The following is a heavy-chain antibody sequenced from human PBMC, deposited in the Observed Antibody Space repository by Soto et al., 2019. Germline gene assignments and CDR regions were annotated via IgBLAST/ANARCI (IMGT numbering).Heavy chain of an antibody. Sequence: PSETLSLTCTVSGGSISRHYWSWIRQTPGKGLEWIGYIHYIGSTNYSPSLKSRVTISVDTSNNQFSLKLNSVTAADTAVYYCARDLRGTSCYDYWGQGTLVTVSS. CDR3: ARDLRGTSCYDY. CDR2: IHYIGST. CDR1: GGSISRHY. V-gene: IGHV4-59*11. D-gene: IGHD2-2*01. J-gene: IGHJ4*02.